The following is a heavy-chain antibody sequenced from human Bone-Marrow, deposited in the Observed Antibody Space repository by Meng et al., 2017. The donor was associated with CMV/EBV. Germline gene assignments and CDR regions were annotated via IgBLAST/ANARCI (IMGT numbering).Heavy chain of an antibody. CDR3: ARDPLEVATTIDWYFDL. Sequence: FAFSSYSMSWVRRAPGKGLEWVSSISSSSSYIYYADSVKDRFTISRDNAKNSLYLQMNSLRAEDTAVYYCARDPLEVATTIDWYFDLWGRGTLVTVSS. D-gene: IGHD5-12*01. CDR2: ISSSSSYI. V-gene: IGHV3-21*01. CDR1: FAFSSYS. J-gene: IGHJ2*01.